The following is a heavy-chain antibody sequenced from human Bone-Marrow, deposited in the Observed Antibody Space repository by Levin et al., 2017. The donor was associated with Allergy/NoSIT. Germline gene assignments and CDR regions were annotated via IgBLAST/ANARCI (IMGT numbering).Heavy chain of an antibody. CDR1: GFTFNNYA. Sequence: GGSLRLSCAASGFTFNNYAMHWVRQPPGKGLEWLAFISYDGSTRYYVDSVKGRFTISRDNSNYTVHLQMNSLRPDDMGVYFCARIGSYGLDVWGQGTTVTVSS. J-gene: IGHJ6*02. V-gene: IGHV3-30*04. CDR2: ISYDGSTR. CDR3: ARIGSYGLDV.